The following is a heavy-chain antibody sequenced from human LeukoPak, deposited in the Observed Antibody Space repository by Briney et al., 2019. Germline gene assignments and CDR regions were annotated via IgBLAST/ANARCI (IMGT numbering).Heavy chain of an antibody. Sequence: GESLKISCKGSGYSFTSYWISWVRQMPGKGLEWMGRIDPSDSYTNYSPSFQGHVTISADKSISTVYLQWSSLKASDTAMYYCAGAGIAVAGNAEYFQHWGQGTLVTVSS. J-gene: IGHJ1*01. CDR3: AGAGIAVAGNAEYFQH. CDR1: GYSFTSYW. V-gene: IGHV5-10-1*01. D-gene: IGHD6-19*01. CDR2: IDPSDSYT.